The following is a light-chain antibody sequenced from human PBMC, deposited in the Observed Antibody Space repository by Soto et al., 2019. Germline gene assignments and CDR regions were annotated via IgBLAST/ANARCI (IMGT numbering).Light chain of an antibody. V-gene: IGLV2-14*01. Sequence: QSALTQPASVSGSPGQSITISCTGTSSDVGGYNYVSWYQHHPGKAPKLIIYEVSNRPSGVSNRFSGSKSGNTASLTISGLQAEDEADYYCNSYTSKSTGVFVPGTQLTVL. CDR3: NSYTSKSTGV. J-gene: IGLJ1*01. CDR2: EVS. CDR1: SSDVGGYNY.